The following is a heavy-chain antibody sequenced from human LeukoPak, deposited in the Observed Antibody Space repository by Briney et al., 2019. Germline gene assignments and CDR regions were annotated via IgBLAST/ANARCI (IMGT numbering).Heavy chain of an antibody. Sequence: GGSLRLSCAASGFTFSNYGMHWVRQAPGKGLEWVAFIRYDGSNKYYADSVKGRFTISRDNSKNTLYLQMNSLRAEDTAVYYCAKGGVVAAAGTDYWGQGTLVTVSS. D-gene: IGHD6-13*01. J-gene: IGHJ4*02. CDR1: GFTFSNYG. CDR3: AKGGVVAAAGTDY. V-gene: IGHV3-30*02. CDR2: IRYDGSNK.